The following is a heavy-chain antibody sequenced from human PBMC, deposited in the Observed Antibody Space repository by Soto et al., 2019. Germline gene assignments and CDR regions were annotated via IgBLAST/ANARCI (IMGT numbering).Heavy chain of an antibody. CDR3: ARQHYYDSSGYYTWN. Sequence: QLQLQESGPGLVKPSETLSLTCSVSGGSIRSNIYYWGWIRQPTGKGLEGIATVHYSGSTYYTPSLKSLVTKAADTSKNESSLRLNSVTAADTAVYYLARQHYYDSSGYYTWNWGQGTLVTVSS. D-gene: IGHD3-22*01. CDR2: VHYSGST. CDR1: GGSIRSNIYY. V-gene: IGHV4-39*01. J-gene: IGHJ4*02.